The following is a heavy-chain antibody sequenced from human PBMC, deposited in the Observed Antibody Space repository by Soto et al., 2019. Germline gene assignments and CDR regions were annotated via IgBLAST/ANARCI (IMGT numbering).Heavy chain of an antibody. D-gene: IGHD4-17*01. CDR1: GGSISSGDYY. Sequence: QVQLQESGPGLVKPSQTLSLTCTVSGGSISSGDYYWSWIRQPPGQGLEWIGYIYYSGSTYYIPSLKSRVTISVDTSKNQFSLKLSSVTAADTAVYYCARASTVTTVSLDYWGQGTLVTVSS. CDR2: IYYSGST. CDR3: ARASTVTTVSLDY. V-gene: IGHV4-30-4*01. J-gene: IGHJ4*02.